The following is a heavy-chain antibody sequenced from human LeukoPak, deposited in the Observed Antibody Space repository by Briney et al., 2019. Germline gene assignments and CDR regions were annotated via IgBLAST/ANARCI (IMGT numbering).Heavy chain of an antibody. V-gene: IGHV3-74*01. D-gene: IGHD5-12*01. Sequence: PPGGSLRLSCAASGFTFSTYWMHWVRQAPGKGPVWVSHIKSDGSGTSYADSVKGRFTISRDNAKNTLYLQMNSLRADDTAVYYCARDRGYTQDYWGQGTLVTVSS. CDR3: ARDRGYTQDY. CDR1: GFTFSTYW. J-gene: IGHJ4*02. CDR2: IKSDGSGT.